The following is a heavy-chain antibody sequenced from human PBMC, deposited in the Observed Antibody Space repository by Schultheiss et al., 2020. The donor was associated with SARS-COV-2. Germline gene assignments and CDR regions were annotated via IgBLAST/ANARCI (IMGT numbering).Heavy chain of an antibody. CDR3: ATVKGLQEWFISDF. J-gene: IGHJ4*02. CDR2: ISSSSSSI. Sequence: GGSLRLSCAASGFTFSSFSMNWVRQAPGKGLEWVAYISSSSSSIYYADSVKDRFTISRDNAKNSLYLHMNSLTDEDTATYYCATVKGLQEWFISDFWGQGTLVTSPQ. CDR1: GFTFSSFS. D-gene: IGHD5-18*01. V-gene: IGHV3-48*02.